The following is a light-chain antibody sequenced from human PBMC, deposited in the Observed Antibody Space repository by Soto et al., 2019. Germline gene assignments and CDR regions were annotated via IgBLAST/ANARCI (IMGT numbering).Light chain of an antibody. CDR1: QSINSN. Sequence: IVMTQYPATLSVSPGERATLSCRASQSINSNLAWYQQKPGQAPRLLMFRASIRATGFPARFSGSGSGTESNITISSLQSEDSAVYYCQQYNNWPRATFGGGTKVDIK. V-gene: IGKV3-15*01. CDR2: RAS. CDR3: QQYNNWPRAT. J-gene: IGKJ4*01.